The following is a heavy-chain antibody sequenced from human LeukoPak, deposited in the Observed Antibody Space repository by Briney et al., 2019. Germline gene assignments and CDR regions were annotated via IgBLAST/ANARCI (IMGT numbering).Heavy chain of an antibody. CDR2: IYHSGST. D-gene: IGHD6-19*01. CDR3: ARDSGYSSGSDY. J-gene: IGHJ4*02. CDR1: GYSISSGYY. V-gene: IGHV4-38-2*02. Sequence: SETLSLTCTVSGYSISSGYYWGWIRQPPGKGLEWIGSIYHSGSTYYNPSLKSRVTISVDTSKNQFSLKLSSVTAADTALYYCARDSGYSSGSDYWGQGTLVTVSS.